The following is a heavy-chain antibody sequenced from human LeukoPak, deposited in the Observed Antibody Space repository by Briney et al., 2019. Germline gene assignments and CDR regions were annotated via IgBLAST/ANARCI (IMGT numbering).Heavy chain of an antibody. CDR1: GFTFDDYA. V-gene: IGHV3-9*01. D-gene: IGHD6-25*01. CDR2: ISWNSGSI. Sequence: PGRSLRLSCAASGFTFDDYAMHWVRHAPGKGLEWVSGISWNSGSIGYADSVKGRFTISRDNAKNSLYLQMNSLRAEDTALYYCAKDWASSVEYYFDYWGQGTLVTVSS. CDR3: AKDWASSVEYYFDY. J-gene: IGHJ4*02.